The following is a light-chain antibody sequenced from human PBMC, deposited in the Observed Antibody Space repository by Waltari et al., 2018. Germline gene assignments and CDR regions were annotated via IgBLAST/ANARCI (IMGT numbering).Light chain of an antibody. Sequence: EIVLTQSPATLSLSPGERATLSCRASQSVSIYLAWYQQNPGQAPRLLIYDASNRATGIPARFSGSGSGTDFTLTISSLEPEDFAVYYCQQRSNWPITFGQGTRLEIK. CDR3: QQRSNWPIT. J-gene: IGKJ5*01. CDR1: QSVSIY. CDR2: DAS. V-gene: IGKV3-11*01.